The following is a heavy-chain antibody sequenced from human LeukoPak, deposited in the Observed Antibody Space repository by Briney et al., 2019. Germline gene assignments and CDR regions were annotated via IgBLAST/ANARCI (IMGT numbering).Heavy chain of an antibody. CDR2: INSDGTTT. V-gene: IGHV3-74*01. CDR3: ARAYQQWVPRSALDK. Sequence: GGSLRLSCAASGFTFSTYWMYWVRQTPGQGLVWVSRINSDGTTTNYADSVRGRFTISRDNAKTTLFLQMNSLRAEDTAVYFCARAYQQWVPRSALDKWGQGTVVTVSS. J-gene: IGHJ3*02. CDR1: GFTFSTYW. D-gene: IGHD6-19*01.